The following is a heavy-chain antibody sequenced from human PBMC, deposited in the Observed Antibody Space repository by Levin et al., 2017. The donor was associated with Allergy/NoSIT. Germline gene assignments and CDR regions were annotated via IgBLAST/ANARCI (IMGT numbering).Heavy chain of an antibody. CDR1: GGSISSSNW. J-gene: IGHJ3*02. V-gene: IGHV4-4*02. D-gene: IGHD3-10*01. Sequence: SETLSLTCAVSGGSISSSNWWSWVRQPPGKGLEWIGEIYHSGSTNYNPSLKSRVTISVDKSKNQFSLKLSSVTAADTAVYYCARGGYYGSGSYPDAFDIWGQGTMVTVSS. CDR3: ARGGYYGSGSYPDAFDI. CDR2: IYHSGST.